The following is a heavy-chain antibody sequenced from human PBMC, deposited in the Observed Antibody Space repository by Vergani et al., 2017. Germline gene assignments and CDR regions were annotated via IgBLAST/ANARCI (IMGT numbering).Heavy chain of an antibody. CDR1: GYTFPANN. Sequence: EVYLVQSGPEVKRPRPTMRISCKVSGYTFPANNMTWVNQAPGKGLEWMGLVDPEDGETTYSETFKGRVTIPADISTDTAYLELTSLRSEDTAVYYCAIPQTVTTGGMEVWGQGTTVIVSS. CDR3: AIPQTVTTGGMEV. V-gene: IGHV1-69-2*01. J-gene: IGHJ6*02. D-gene: IGHD4-17*01. CDR2: VDPEDGET.